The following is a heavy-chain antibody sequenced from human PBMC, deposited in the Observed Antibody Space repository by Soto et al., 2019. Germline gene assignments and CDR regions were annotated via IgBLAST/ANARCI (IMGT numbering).Heavy chain of an antibody. J-gene: IGHJ4*02. CDR2: ISNDGNYD. CDR3: VKGRGANCRDPTCDMFDS. D-gene: IGHD1-26*01. V-gene: IGHV3-30*18. CDR1: GFTFSSYG. Sequence: VQLAESGGGVVQPGRSLRLSCVASGFTFSSYGMSWVRQAPGKGLEWVAVISNDGNYDFYADSVKGRFTISRDNSKNTFLLQMNSLKPEDTALYFCVKGRGANCRDPTCDMFDSWGQGERVTVS.